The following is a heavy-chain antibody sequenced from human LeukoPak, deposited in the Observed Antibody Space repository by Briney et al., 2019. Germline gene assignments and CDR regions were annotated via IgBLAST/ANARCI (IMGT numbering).Heavy chain of an antibody. V-gene: IGHV4-39*01. Sequence: PSETLSLTCTVSGGSISNSGYYWGWIRQPPGKGLEWIASIYYTGNTFCNPSLKSRVTISVDTSKNQFSLKLSSVTAADTAVYYCARCRITMVRGVIRLPFFDYWGQGTLVTVSS. J-gene: IGHJ4*02. CDR3: ARCRITMVRGVIRLPFFDY. D-gene: IGHD3-10*01. CDR2: IYYTGNT. CDR1: GGSISNSGYY.